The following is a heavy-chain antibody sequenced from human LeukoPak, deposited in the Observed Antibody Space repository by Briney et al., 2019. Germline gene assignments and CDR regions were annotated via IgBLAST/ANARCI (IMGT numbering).Heavy chain of an antibody. D-gene: IGHD6-19*01. CDR3: ARVAGSYRYYYGMDV. CDR1: GFTFSSYW. J-gene: IGHJ6*02. V-gene: IGHV3-74*01. Sequence: PGGSLRLSCAASGFTFSSYWMHWVRQAPGKGLVGVSRINSDGSSTSYADSVKGRFTISRDNAKNTLYLQMNSLRAEDTAVYYCARVAGSYRYYYGMDVWGQGTTVTVSS. CDR2: INSDGSST.